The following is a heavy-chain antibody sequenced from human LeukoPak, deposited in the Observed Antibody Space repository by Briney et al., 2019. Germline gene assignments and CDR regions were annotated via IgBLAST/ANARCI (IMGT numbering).Heavy chain of an antibody. CDR3: AKDVVHDYGDYAEYFQH. J-gene: IGHJ1*01. D-gene: IGHD4-17*01. V-gene: IGHV3-23*01. CDR2: ISGSGGST. Sequence: PGGSLRLSCAASGFTFSSYAMSWVRQAPGKGLKGGSAISGSGGSTYYADSVKGRFTISRDNSKNTLYLQMNSLRAEDTAVYYCAKDVVHDYGDYAEYFQHWGQGTLVTVSS. CDR1: GFTFSSYA.